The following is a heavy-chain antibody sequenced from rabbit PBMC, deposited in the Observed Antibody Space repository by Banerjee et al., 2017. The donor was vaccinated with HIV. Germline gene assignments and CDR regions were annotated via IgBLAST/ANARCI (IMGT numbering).Heavy chain of an antibody. V-gene: IGHV1S7*01. CDR2: IDPLFGIT. CDR3: ARDLTDVIGWNFGW. D-gene: IGHD1-1*01. Sequence: VRQAPGKGLEWIGYIDPLFGITYYANWVNGRFSISRENAQNTVFLQMTSLTAADTATYFCARDLTDVIGWNFGWWGQGTLVTVS. J-gene: IGHJ4*01.